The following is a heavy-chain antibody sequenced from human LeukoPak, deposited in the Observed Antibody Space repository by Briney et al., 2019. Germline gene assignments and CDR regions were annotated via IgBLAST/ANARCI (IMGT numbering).Heavy chain of an antibody. CDR3: ARDYYDSSGYYDY. J-gene: IGHJ4*02. CDR2: IYYSGST. V-gene: IGHV4-30-4*08. Sequence: SETLSLTCTVSGGSISSGDYYWSWIRQPPGKGLEWIGYIYYSGSTYYNPSLKSRVTISVDTSKNQFPLKLSSVTAADTAVYYCARDYYDSSGYYDYWGQGTLVTVSS. CDR1: GGSISSGDYY. D-gene: IGHD3-22*01.